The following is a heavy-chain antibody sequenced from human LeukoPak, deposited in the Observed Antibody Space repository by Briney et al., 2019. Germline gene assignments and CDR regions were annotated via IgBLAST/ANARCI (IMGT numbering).Heavy chain of an antibody. CDR1: GFTSSNYA. J-gene: IGHJ4*02. CDR3: AKATTISAAGSHLVY. Sequence: GGSLRLSCVDSGFTSSNYAMSWVRQAPGGGLEWVAAIIGNGGTAYYADSVKGRFTISRDNSKNTLYLQMNSLRAEDTAVFYCAKATTISAAGSHLVYWGQGTLVTVSS. D-gene: IGHD6-13*01. V-gene: IGHV3-23*01. CDR2: IIGNGGTA.